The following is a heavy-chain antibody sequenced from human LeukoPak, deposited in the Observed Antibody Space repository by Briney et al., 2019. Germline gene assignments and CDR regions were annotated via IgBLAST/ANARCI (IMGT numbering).Heavy chain of an antibody. D-gene: IGHD6-6*01. CDR1: GFTFSSYS. CDR3: ARVLASSSVVYFDY. CDR2: ISSSSSTI. V-gene: IGHV3-48*01. J-gene: IGHJ4*02. Sequence: GGSLRLSCAASGFTFSSYSMNWVRQAPGKGLEWVSYISSSSSTIYYADSVKGRFIISRDNAKNSLYLQMNSLRAEDTAVYYCARVLASSSVVYFDYWGQGTLVTVSS.